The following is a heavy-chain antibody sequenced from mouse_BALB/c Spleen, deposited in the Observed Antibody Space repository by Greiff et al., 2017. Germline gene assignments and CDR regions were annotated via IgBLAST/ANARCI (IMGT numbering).Heavy chain of an antibody. D-gene: IGHD1-1*01. CDR3: AIKYYYGSSFHDY. J-gene: IGHJ2*01. CDR2: IDPANGNT. V-gene: IGHV14-3*02. CDR1: GFNIKDTY. Sequence: VQLKESGAELVKPGASVKLSCTASGFNIKDTYMHWVKQRPEQGLEWIGRIDPANGNTKYDPKFQGKATITADTSSNTAYLQLSSLTSEDTAVYYCAIKYYYGSSFHDYWGQGTTLTVSS.